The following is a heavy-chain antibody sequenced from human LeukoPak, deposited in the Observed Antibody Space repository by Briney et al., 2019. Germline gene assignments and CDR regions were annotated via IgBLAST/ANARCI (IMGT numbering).Heavy chain of an antibody. Sequence: SETLSLTCTVSGGSISSSSYYWGWIRQPPGKGLEWIGSIYYSGSTYYNPSLKSRVTISVDTSKNQFSLKLSSVTAADTAVYYCARARYSYGQGYFDYWGQGTLVTVSS. D-gene: IGHD5-18*01. J-gene: IGHJ4*02. V-gene: IGHV4-39*01. CDR3: ARARYSYGQGYFDY. CDR1: GGSISSSSYY. CDR2: IYYSGST.